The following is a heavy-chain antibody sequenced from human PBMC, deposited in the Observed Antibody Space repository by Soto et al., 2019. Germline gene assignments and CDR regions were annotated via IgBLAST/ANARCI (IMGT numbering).Heavy chain of an antibody. CDR2: ISYDGSNK. CDR1: GFTFSNYA. V-gene: IGHV3-30-3*01. J-gene: IGHJ4*02. D-gene: IGHD2-15*01. Sequence: QVQLVESGGGVVQPGRSLRLSCATSGFTFSNYAMHWVRQAPGKGPEWVAIISYDGSNKYYADSVKGRFIISRDNSKNTLFLQMNSLRTEDTAVYHCARGDGISGPEGYWGQGTLVTVSS. CDR3: ARGDGISGPEGY.